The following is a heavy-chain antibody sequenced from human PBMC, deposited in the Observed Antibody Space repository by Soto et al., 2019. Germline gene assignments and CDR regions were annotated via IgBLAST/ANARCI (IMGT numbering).Heavy chain of an antibody. CDR3: ARGSRSIFGVVIYYYYYGMDV. V-gene: IGHV1-2*02. D-gene: IGHD3-3*01. J-gene: IGHJ6*02. CDR2: IHLNSGGT. Sequence: ASVKVSCKASGYTFTGYYVHWVRQAPGHGLEWLGWIHLNSGGTNYAQSFQGRVTMTRDTSISTAYMELSRLRSDDTAVYYCARGSRSIFGVVIYYYYYGMDVWGQGTTVTVS. CDR1: GYTFTGYY.